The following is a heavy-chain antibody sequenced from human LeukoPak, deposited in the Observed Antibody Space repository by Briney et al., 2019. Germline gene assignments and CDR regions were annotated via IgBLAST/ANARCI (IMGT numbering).Heavy chain of an antibody. CDR3: ARGHDYGDYSVDY. V-gene: IGHV3-21*01. Sequence: GGSLRLSCAASGFTFSSYSMNWVRQAPGKGLEWVSSISSSSSYIYYADSVKGRFTISRDNAKNSLYLQMNSLRAEDTAVYYCARGHDYGDYSVDYWGQGTLVTVSS. CDR2: ISSSSSYI. CDR1: GFTFSSYS. J-gene: IGHJ4*02. D-gene: IGHD4-17*01.